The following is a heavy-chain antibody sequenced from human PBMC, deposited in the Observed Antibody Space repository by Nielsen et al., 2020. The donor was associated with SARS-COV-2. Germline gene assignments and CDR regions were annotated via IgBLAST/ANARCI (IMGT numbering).Heavy chain of an antibody. CDR3: ARRDSHSTTWYFDS. D-gene: IGHD6-13*01. V-gene: IGHV3-21*04. Sequence: GGSLRLSCAASGFTFTTYTMNWIRHSPGKGLEWVSYISGNGAYTNYADSVKGRFTISRDNTKNSLFLQMNSLRAEDAAVYYCARRDSHSTTWYFDSWGQGTLVTVSS. CDR1: GFTFTTYT. CDR2: ISGNGAYT. J-gene: IGHJ4*02.